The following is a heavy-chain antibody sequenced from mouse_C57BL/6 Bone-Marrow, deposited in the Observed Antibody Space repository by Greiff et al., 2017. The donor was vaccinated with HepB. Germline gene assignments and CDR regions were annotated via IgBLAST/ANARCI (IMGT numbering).Heavy chain of an antibody. J-gene: IGHJ2*01. CDR3: AYYGSR. CDR2: IDPANGNT. CDR1: GYTFTSYG. Sequence: DVQLQESGAELARPGASVKLSCKASGYTFTSYGISWVKQRPEQGLEWIGRIDPANGNTKYAPKFQGKATITADTSSNTAYLQLSSLTSEVTAIYYCAYYGSRWGQGTTRTVSS. D-gene: IGHD1-1*01. V-gene: IGHV14-3*01.